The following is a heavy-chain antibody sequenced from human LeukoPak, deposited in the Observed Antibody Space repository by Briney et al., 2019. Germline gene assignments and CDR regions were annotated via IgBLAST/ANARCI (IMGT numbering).Heavy chain of an antibody. CDR1: GGTFSSYA. D-gene: IGHD3-10*01. V-gene: IGHV1-69*04. J-gene: IGHJ6*02. CDR3: ARVNYGSGSYYNAPNYYYYYGMDV. CDR2: IIPILGIA. Sequence: ASVKVSCKASGGTFSSYAISWVRQAPGQGLEWMGRIIPILGIADYAQKFQGRVTITADKSTSTAYMELSSLRSEDTAVYYCARVNYGSGSYYNAPNYYYYYGMDVWGQGTTVTVSS.